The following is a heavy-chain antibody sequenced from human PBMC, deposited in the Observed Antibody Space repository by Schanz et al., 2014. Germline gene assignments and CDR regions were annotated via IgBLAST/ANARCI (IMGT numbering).Heavy chain of an antibody. D-gene: IGHD1-7*01. J-gene: IGHJ4*02. CDR2: VNHGGYT. CDR1: GFTVSSNY. Sequence: VQLVESGGGLIQPGGSLRLSCVASGFTVSSNYMSWVRQAPGKGLEWIGEVNHGGYTNYNPSLKSRVTVSVDMSKKQFSLRLSSVTAADTAAYYCATWSGTRLFHNWGQGTLVTVSS. V-gene: IGHV4-34*08. CDR3: ATWSGTRLFHN.